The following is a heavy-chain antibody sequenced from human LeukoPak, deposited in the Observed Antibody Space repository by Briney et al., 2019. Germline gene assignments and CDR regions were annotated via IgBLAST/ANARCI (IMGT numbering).Heavy chain of an antibody. Sequence: PGGSLRLSCAASGFTFSSYGMHWVRQAPGKGLEWVAVIWYDGSNKYYADSVKGRFTISRDNSKNTLYLQMNSLRAEDTAMYYCARGAGRKDYNFWSGWFDPWGQGALVTVSS. CDR3: ARGAGRKDYNFWSGWFDP. J-gene: IGHJ5*02. D-gene: IGHD3-3*01. V-gene: IGHV3-33*01. CDR2: IWYDGSNK. CDR1: GFTFSSYG.